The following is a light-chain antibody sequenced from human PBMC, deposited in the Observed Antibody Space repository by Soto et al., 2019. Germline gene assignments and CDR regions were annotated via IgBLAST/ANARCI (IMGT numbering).Light chain of an antibody. CDR2: GAS. V-gene: IGKV1-33*01. CDR3: QQYDNLPLT. Sequence: IQMTQSPSSLSASVGDRVTITCRASQSISSYLNWYQQKPGKAPKLLIHGASSLEAGVPSRFSGSGSGTDFTFTISGLQPEDVATYHCQQYDNLPLTFGGGTKVDIK. CDR1: QSISSY. J-gene: IGKJ4*01.